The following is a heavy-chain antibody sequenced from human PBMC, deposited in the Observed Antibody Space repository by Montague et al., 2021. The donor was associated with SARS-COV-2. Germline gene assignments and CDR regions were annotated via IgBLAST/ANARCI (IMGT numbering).Heavy chain of an antibody. CDR3: ARDLRVGGGITGTTASDD. CDR2: INPDGGEI. Sequence: SLRLSCAASGFTFSSDWMHWVRQALGKGPVWVSRINPDGGEIDYADFVKGRFTTSRDNAKNTLYLQMNSLGAEDTAIYYCARDLRVGGGITGTTASDDWGQGTLVTVSS. D-gene: IGHD1-20*01. J-gene: IGHJ4*02. V-gene: IGHV3-74*01. CDR1: GFTFSSDW.